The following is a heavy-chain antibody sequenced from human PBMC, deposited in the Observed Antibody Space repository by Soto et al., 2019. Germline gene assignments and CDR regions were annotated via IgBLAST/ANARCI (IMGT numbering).Heavy chain of an antibody. D-gene: IGHD2-8*01. CDR2: IYYSGST. CDR1: RGSISSGTNY. V-gene: IGHV4-39*01. Sequence: SETLSLTCTVSRGSISSGTNYWAWIRQPPGKGLEWIANIYYSGSTFYNPSLKSRVTISLDTSKNQFSLKLRSVTAADTAVYYGARHEAEWYLDSWGQGTLVTVSS. J-gene: IGHJ4*02. CDR3: ARHEAEWYLDS.